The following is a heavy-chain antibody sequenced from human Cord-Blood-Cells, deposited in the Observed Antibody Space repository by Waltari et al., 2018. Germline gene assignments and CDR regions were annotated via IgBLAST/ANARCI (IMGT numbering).Heavy chain of an antibody. J-gene: IGHJ3*02. CDR2: IIPIFGTA. CDR1: GGPLTSHT. CDR3: ARGWTGDAFDI. Sequence: VQLVQSGDEVKKPRFSVKVSFQASGGPLTSHTTAWVRQAPGQGLEWMGGIIPIFGTANYAQKFQGRVTITADESTSTAYMELSSLRSEDTAVYYCARGWTGDAFDIWGQGTMVTVSS. V-gene: IGHV1-69*01. D-gene: IGHD3-9*01.